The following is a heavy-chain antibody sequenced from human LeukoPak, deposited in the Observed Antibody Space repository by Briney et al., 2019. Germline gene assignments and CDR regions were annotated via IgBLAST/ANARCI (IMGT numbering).Heavy chain of an antibody. CDR2: VYYSGST. V-gene: IGHV4-39*01. CDR1: GGSISSTSSY. CDR3: ARHYSSGYELDVDY. J-gene: IGHJ4*02. D-gene: IGHD3-22*01. Sequence: SETLSLTCTVSGGSISSTSSYWGWVRQPPGKGLEWIGSVYYSGSTYYNPSLKSRLTISVDTSKNQFSLNLSSVTAADTAVYFCARHYSSGYELDVDYWGQGTLVTVSS.